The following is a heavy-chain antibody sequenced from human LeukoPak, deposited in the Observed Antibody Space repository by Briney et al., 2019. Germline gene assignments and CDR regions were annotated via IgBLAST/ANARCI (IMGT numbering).Heavy chain of an antibody. D-gene: IGHD2-15*01. CDR1: GGTFSSYA. CDR2: IIPILGIA. V-gene: IGHV1-69*04. J-gene: IGHJ3*02. CDR3: GREGGVAATRDAFDI. Sequence: ASVKVSCKASGGTFSSYAISWVRQAPGQGLEWMERIIPILGIANYAQKFQGRVTITADKSTSTAYMELSSLRSEDTAVYYCGREGGVAATRDAFDIWGQGTMVPVSS.